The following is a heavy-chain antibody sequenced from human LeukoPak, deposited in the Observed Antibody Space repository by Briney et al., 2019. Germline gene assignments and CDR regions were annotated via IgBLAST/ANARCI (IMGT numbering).Heavy chain of an antibody. V-gene: IGHV3-66*02. Sequence: PGGSLRLSCAASGFTVSSNYMSWVRQAPGKGLEWVSVIYSGGGTYYADSVKGRFTISRDNSKNTLHLQMNSLRTEDTAVYYCARALAARQDYWGQGTLVTVSS. CDR3: ARALAARQDY. D-gene: IGHD6-6*01. J-gene: IGHJ4*02. CDR1: GFTVSSNY. CDR2: IYSGGGT.